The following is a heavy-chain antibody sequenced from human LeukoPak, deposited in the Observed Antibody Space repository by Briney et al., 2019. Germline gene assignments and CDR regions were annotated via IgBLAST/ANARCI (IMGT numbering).Heavy chain of an antibody. Sequence: ASVKVSCKASGYTFTGYYMHWVRQAPGQGLEWMGWINPNSGGTNYAQKFLGWVTMTWDTSISTAYMELSRLRSDDTAVYYCARGSTVAARRVWYFDYWGQGTLVTVSS. CDR3: ARGSTVAARRVWYFDY. D-gene: IGHD6-6*01. CDR1: GYTFTGYY. CDR2: INPNSGGT. J-gene: IGHJ4*02. V-gene: IGHV1-2*04.